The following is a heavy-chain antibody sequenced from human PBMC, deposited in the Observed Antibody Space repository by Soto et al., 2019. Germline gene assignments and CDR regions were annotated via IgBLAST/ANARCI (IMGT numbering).Heavy chain of an antibody. CDR1: GGSISSYY. J-gene: IGHJ6*03. D-gene: IGHD5-18*01. Sequence: SETLSLTCTVSGGSISSYYWSWIRQPPGKGLEWIGYIYYSGSTNYNPSLKSRVTISVDTSKNQFSLKLSSVTAADTAVYYCARQGRDTYYYYYYMDVWGKGTTVTGSS. CDR3: ARQGRDTYYYYYYMDV. CDR2: IYYSGST. V-gene: IGHV4-59*08.